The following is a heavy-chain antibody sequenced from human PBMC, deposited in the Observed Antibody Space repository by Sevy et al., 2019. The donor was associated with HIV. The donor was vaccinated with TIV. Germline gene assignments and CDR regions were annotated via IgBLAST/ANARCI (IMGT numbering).Heavy chain of an antibody. CDR2: IYHTWST. V-gene: IGHV4-30-2*01. J-gene: IGHJ6*02. Sequence: SETLSLTCTVSGGSISGVSYSWSWIRQPPGKGLEWIGYIYHTWSTYYNPSLKSRVTISVDTSKNQFSLRLSSVTAADTAIYYCASERFYYDSRGPTYYYYYGLDVWGQGTTVTVSS. D-gene: IGHD3-22*01. CDR1: GGSISGVSYS. CDR3: ASERFYYDSRGPTYYYYYGLDV.